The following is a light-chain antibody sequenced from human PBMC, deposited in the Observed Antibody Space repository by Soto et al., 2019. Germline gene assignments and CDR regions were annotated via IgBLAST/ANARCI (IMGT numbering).Light chain of an antibody. V-gene: IGKV3-15*01. Sequence: ETVMTQSPATLSVSPGERATLSCRASQSISSRLAWYQQKPGQAPRLLIYDAFTRATGVPARFSGSGSGTEFTLTISSLQSEDLAVYYCQQYNNWPPITFGQGTRLEIK. CDR2: DAF. J-gene: IGKJ5*01. CDR3: QQYNNWPPIT. CDR1: QSISSR.